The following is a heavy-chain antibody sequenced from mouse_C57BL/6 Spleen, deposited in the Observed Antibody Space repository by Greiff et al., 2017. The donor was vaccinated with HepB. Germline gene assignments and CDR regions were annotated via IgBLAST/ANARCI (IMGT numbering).Heavy chain of an antibody. D-gene: IGHD2-3*01. J-gene: IGHJ4*01. CDR3: TRDGYYFFYAMDY. CDR1: GYTFTDYE. V-gene: IGHV1-15*01. CDR2: IDPETGGT. Sequence: VQLQQSGAELVRPGASVTLSCKASGYTFTDYEMHWVKQTPVHGLEWIGAIDPETGGTAYNQKFKGKAILTADKSSSTAYIELRSLTSEDSAVYYCTRDGYYFFYAMDYWGQGTSVTVSS.